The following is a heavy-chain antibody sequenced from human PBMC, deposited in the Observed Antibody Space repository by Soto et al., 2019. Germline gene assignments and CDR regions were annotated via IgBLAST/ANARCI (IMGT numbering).Heavy chain of an antibody. CDR3: ARKYCSGGSCTDLDS. J-gene: IGHJ4*02. D-gene: IGHD2-15*01. Sequence: GGSLRLSCAASGFTFGSYWMDWVRQTPGKGLVWVSRINSDGSSTRYADSVKGRFTISRDNAKNTLYLQMNSLRVEDTAVYYCARKYCSGGSCTDLDSWGQGTLVTVS. CDR1: GFTFGSYW. V-gene: IGHV3-74*01. CDR2: INSDGSST.